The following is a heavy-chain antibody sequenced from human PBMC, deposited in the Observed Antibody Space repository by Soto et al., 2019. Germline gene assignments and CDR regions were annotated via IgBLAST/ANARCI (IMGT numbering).Heavy chain of an antibody. CDR1: GYTFTSYD. CDR3: ARCFGDYVDYYQTYMDV. J-gene: IGHJ6*03. D-gene: IGHD4-17*01. V-gene: IGHV1-8*01. Sequence: ASVKVSCKASGYTFTSYDINWVRQATGQGLEWMGWMNPNSGNTGYAQKFQGRVTMTRNTSISTAYMELSSLTSEDTAVYYCARCFGDYVDYYQTYMDVSGKGTTVTVSS. CDR2: MNPNSGNT.